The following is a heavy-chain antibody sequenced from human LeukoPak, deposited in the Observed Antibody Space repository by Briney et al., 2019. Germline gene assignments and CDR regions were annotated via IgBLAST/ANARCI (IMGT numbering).Heavy chain of an antibody. CDR1: GYTFTSYG. V-gene: IGHV1-18*01. CDR3: ARDTKTTTMAGGNDY. J-gene: IGHJ4*02. D-gene: IGHD3-16*01. CDR2: ISAYNGNT. Sequence: ASVKVSCKASGYTFTSYGISWVRQAPGQGLERMGWISAYNGNTNYAQKLQGRVTLTTDTSTSTAYMELRSLTSDDTAVYYCARDTKTTTMAGGNDYWGQGTLVTVSS.